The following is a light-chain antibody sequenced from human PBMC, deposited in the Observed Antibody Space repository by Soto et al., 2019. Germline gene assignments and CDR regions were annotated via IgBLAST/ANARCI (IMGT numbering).Light chain of an antibody. V-gene: IGLV2-11*01. CDR3: CSYAGSYSWV. J-gene: IGLJ3*02. Sequence: QSVLTQPRSVSGSPGQSVTISCTASSSDVGGFTYVSWYQQHPGKGPKVLIYDVSQRTSGVPDRFSGSKSGYTASLTISGLQAEDEADYYCCSYAGSYSWVFGGGTQLTVL. CDR1: SSDVGGFTY. CDR2: DVS.